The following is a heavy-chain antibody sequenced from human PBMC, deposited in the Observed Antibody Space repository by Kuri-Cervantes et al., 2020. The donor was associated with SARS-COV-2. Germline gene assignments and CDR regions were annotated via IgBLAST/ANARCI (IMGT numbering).Heavy chain of an antibody. Sequence: GGSLRLSCAASGFTFSSYAMSWVRQAPGKGLEWVSAISGSGGSTYYAGSVKGRFTISRDNSKNTLYLQMNSLRAEDTAVYYCAKVSGDMYYYDSSGYLDWGHGTLVTVSS. J-gene: IGHJ4*01. V-gene: IGHV3-23*01. CDR2: ISGSGGST. D-gene: IGHD3-22*01. CDR1: GFTFSSYA. CDR3: AKVSGDMYYYDSSGYLD.